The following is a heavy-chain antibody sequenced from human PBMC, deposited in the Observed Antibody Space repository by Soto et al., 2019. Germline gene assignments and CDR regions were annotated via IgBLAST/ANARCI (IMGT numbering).Heavy chain of an antibody. CDR3: ARDERRCSGGDCYPFDY. CDR1: WFAFNNFA. J-gene: IGHJ4*02. V-gene: IGHV3-21*01. D-gene: IGHD2-15*01. Sequence: GGSLRLSRSASWFAFNNFAIKWVRQGPGGGLEWVSSISYNSGYIYYADSVKGRFTISRDNAKNSLYLQMNSLRAEDAAFYFCARDERRCSGGDCYPFDYWGQGALVTVSS. CDR2: ISYNSGYI.